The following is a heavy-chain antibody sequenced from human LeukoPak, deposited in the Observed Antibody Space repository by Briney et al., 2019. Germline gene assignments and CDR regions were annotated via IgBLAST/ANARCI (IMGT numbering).Heavy chain of an antibody. CDR1: GGSLSSSSYY. J-gene: IGHJ1*01. Sequence: PSETLSLTCTVSGGSLSSSSYYWGWIRQPPGKGLEWIGTIYYSGSTYYNPSLKSRVTISVDTSKNQFSLRLSSVTAADTAVYYCATGLPGTYAEYFQHWGQGTLVTVSS. V-gene: IGHV4-39*07. CDR3: ATGLPGTYAEYFQH. D-gene: IGHD3-10*01. CDR2: IYYSGST.